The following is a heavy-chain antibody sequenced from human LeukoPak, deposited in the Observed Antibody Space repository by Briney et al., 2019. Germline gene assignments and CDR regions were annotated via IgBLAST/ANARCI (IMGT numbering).Heavy chain of an antibody. CDR2: IYYSGST. J-gene: IGHJ4*02. Sequence: PSETLSLTCTVSGASVSSGGYYWSWLRPPPGKGLEWIGCIYYSGSTNYNPSLKSRVTISVDTSKNQFSLKVSSVTAADTAVYYCARRGGSGRSFDYWGQGTLVTVSS. CDR3: ARRGGSGRSFDY. D-gene: IGHD3-10*01. CDR1: GASVSSGGYY. V-gene: IGHV4-61*08.